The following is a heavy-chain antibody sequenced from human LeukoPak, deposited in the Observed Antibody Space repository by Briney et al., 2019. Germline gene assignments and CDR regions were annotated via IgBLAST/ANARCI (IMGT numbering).Heavy chain of an antibody. V-gene: IGHV4-59*01. CDR3: VDGTYYYFDY. CDR1: GASISTYY. Sequence: KPSETLSLNCTVAGASISTYYCRWSRQPPGKGVEWIGYVYYSGSAHYNPSLKSRVTISVDASKNQFSLKVSSVTAADTAIYYCVDGTYYYFDYWGQGTLVTVSS. J-gene: IGHJ4*02. D-gene: IGHD1-26*01. CDR2: VYYSGSA.